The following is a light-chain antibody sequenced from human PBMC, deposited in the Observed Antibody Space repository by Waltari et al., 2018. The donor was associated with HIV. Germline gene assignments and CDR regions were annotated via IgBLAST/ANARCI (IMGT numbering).Light chain of an antibody. J-gene: IGKJ4*01. CDR3: QQASSFPLT. Sequence: DIQMTQSPSSVSASVGDRVTITCRASQGISSWLVWYQQKPGKSPKLLIYEASTLQSGVPSRFSGSGSATVFTLTISDLQPEDFATYYCQQASSFPLTFGGGTTVVIK. V-gene: IGKV1-12*01. CDR1: QGISSW. CDR2: EAS.